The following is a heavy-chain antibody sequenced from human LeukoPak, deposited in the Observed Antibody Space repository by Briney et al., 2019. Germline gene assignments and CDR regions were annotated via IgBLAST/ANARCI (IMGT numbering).Heavy chain of an antibody. D-gene: IGHD4-17*01. Sequence: ASVKVSCKASGYTFTSYGISWVRHAPGQGLEWMGWISAYKGNTNYAQKLQGRVTMTTDTSTSTAYMELRSLRSDDTAVYYCARAVTVTTLILDAFDIWGQGTMVTVSS. CDR1: GYTFTSYG. J-gene: IGHJ3*02. V-gene: IGHV1-18*01. CDR3: ARAVTVTTLILDAFDI. CDR2: ISAYKGNT.